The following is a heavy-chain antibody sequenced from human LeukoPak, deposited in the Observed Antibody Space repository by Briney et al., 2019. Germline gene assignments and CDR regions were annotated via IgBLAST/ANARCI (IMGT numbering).Heavy chain of an antibody. Sequence: ASVKVSCKVSGYTLTELSMHWVRQAPGKGLEWMGGFDPEDGKKIYAQKFQGRVTMTEDTSTDTAYMELSSLRSEDTAVYYCARLWRGKRSYVDYWGQGTLVTVSS. J-gene: IGHJ4*02. V-gene: IGHV1-24*01. D-gene: IGHD3-16*01. CDR1: GYTLTELS. CDR3: ARLWRGKRSYVDY. CDR2: FDPEDGKK.